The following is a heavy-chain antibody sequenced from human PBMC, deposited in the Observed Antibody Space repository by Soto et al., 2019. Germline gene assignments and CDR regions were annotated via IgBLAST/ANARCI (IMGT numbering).Heavy chain of an antibody. V-gene: IGHV3-53*01. Sequence: EVQLVESGGCLMQPGGSLRLSCAASGFTVSHNYMSWVRQAPGKGLEWVSIIYSGGSTYYANSVKGRFTISRDNSKNTLYLQMNSLRAEDTAVYYCARGRVAALLPYYYDSWGQGTLVTVS. J-gene: IGHJ4*02. D-gene: IGHD3-10*01. CDR3: ARGRVAALLPYYYDS. CDR1: GFTVSHNY. CDR2: IYSGGST.